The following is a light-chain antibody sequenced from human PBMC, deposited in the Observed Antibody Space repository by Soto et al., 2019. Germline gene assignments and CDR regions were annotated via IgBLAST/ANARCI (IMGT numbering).Light chain of an antibody. J-gene: IGLJ3*02. V-gene: IGLV2-14*03. CDR3: LVFGRGGTLM. Sequence: QSALTQPASVSGSPGQSISISCTGTNTDVGGHHYVSWYQQHPGKAPKLVIYEVGNRPSHVSARFSGSKRGNTASLTISGPQPEDDGDDYWLVFGRGGTLMFGGGTKLTVL. CDR2: EVG. CDR1: NTDVGGHHY.